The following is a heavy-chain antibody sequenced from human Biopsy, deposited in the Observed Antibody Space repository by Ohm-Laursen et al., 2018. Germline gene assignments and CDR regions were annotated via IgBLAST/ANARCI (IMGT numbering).Heavy chain of an antibody. CDR1: GFSFSDYH. CDR3: AGGTRWSPYSMDV. J-gene: IGHJ6*02. Sequence: SLRLSCAASGFSFSDYHMRWIRQAPGRGLAWDSYISGDGTIYYGDSMKGRVTISRDNAKNSLYLQMHSLRAEDTAVYYCAGGTRWSPYSMDVWGQGTTVTVSS. CDR2: ISGDGTI. D-gene: IGHD4-23*01. V-gene: IGHV3-11*01.